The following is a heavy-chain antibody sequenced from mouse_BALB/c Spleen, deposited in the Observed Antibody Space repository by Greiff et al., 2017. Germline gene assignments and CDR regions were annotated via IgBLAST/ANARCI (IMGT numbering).Heavy chain of an antibody. CDR2: ISSGGSYT. CDR3: ARRYRYDGGYAMDY. J-gene: IGHJ4*01. CDR1: GFTFSSYA. V-gene: IGHV5-9-4*01. Sequence: EVMLVESGGGLVKPGGSLKLSCAASGFTFSSYAMSWVRQSPEKRLEWVAEISSGGSYTYYPDTVTGRFTISRDNAKNTLYLEMSSLRSEDTAMYYCARRYRYDGGYAMDYWGQGTSVTVSS. D-gene: IGHD2-14*01.